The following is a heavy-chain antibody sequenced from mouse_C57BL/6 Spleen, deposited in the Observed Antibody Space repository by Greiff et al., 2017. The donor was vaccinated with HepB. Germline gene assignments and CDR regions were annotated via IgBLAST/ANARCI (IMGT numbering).Heavy chain of an antibody. Sequence: QVQLKQPGAELVKPGASVKLSCKASGYTFTSYWMHWVKQRPGRGLEWIGRIDPNSGGTKYNEKFKSKATLTVDKPSSTAYMQLSSLTSEDSAVYYCARSYYGSSYIWYFDVWGTGTTVTVSS. CDR3: ARSYYGSSYIWYFDV. J-gene: IGHJ1*03. CDR1: GYTFTSYW. V-gene: IGHV1-72*01. CDR2: IDPNSGGT. D-gene: IGHD1-1*01.